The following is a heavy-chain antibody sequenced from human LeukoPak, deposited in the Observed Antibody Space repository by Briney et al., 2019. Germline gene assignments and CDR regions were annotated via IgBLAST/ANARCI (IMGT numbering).Heavy chain of an antibody. Sequence: ASVKVSCKTSGYTFTDYYLHWVRQAPGQGLEWMGWINPNSGGTDYAQNFQGRVTMTRDTSINTAYMVLSRLRSDDTAVYYCAKGEDLYKTPTLPPDYWGQGTPVTVSS. V-gene: IGHV1-2*02. D-gene: IGHD1-14*01. J-gene: IGHJ4*01. CDR2: INPNSGGT. CDR1: GYTFTDYY. CDR3: AKGEDLYKTPTLPPDY.